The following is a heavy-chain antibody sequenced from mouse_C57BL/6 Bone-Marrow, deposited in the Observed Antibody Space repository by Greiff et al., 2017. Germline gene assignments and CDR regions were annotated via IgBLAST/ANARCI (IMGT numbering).Heavy chain of an antibody. CDR1: GYTFTSYG. J-gene: IGHJ2*01. CDR3: ARYRLFFDY. Sequence: VQLVESGAELARPGASVKLSCKASGYTFTSYGISWVKQRTGQGLEWIGEIYPRSGNTYYNEKFKGKATLTADKSSSTAYMALRSLTSEDSAVYFCARYRLFFDYWGQGTTLTVSS. D-gene: IGHD1-2*01. CDR2: IYPRSGNT. V-gene: IGHV1-81*01.